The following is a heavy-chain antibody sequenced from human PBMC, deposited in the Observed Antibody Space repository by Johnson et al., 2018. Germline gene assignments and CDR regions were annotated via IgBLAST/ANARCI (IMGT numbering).Heavy chain of an antibody. V-gene: IGHV3-30-3*01. CDR3: ARVEYTSSWYSSAFDI. D-gene: IGHD6-13*01. CDR2: ISFAGGNK. Sequence: QVQLVESGGGVVQPGRSLRLSCAAFGFTFNNYAIHWVRQAPGKGLEWVAVISFAGGNKYYADSVKGGFTTSRDNPKNTLSMEMNSLRAQDTAMYYCARVEYTSSWYSSAFDIWGQGTMVTVSS. CDR1: GFTFNNYA. J-gene: IGHJ3*02.